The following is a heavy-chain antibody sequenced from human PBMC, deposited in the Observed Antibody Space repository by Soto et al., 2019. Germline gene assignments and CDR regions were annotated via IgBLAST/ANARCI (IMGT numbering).Heavy chain of an antibody. J-gene: IGHJ4*02. D-gene: IGHD6-13*01. CDR3: ARGFSSYSYF. Sequence: ASVKVSCKAYGYTFIDFDINWVRQAAGQGLEWMGWMNPNTGNTAYAQKFQGRLTLTTDTSISAPYMDLSSLTSEDTAVYYCARGFSSYSYFWDQGTLVTVSS. V-gene: IGHV1-8*01. CDR1: GYTFIDFD. CDR2: MNPNTGNT.